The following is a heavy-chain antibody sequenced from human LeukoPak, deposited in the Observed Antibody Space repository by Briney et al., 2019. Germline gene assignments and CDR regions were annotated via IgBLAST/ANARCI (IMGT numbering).Heavy chain of an antibody. CDR3: ARGSLRYFDGPKSYGMDV. J-gene: IGHJ6*02. V-gene: IGHV1-2*02. CDR2: INPYSVDT. CDR1: GYTFTGYY. D-gene: IGHD3-9*01. Sequence: ASVKGSCRASGYTFTGYYIHSVRQAPGEGLAWMGWINPYSVDTNYAQWFKGRVTMTRDTSISTAYMELSRLRSDDTAVYYCARGSLRYFDGPKSYGMDVWGQGTTVTVSS.